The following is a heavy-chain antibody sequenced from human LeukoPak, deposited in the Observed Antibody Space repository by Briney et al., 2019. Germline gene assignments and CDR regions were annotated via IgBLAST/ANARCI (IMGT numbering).Heavy chain of an antibody. Sequence: PGGPLRLSCAASGFTFSSYAMSWVRQAPGKGLEWVSAISGSGGSTYYADSVKGRFTISSDNSKNTLYLQMNSLRAEDTAVYYCAKEYYYGSGTWDYWGQGTLVTVSS. V-gene: IGHV3-23*01. J-gene: IGHJ4*02. CDR3: AKEYYYGSGTWDY. D-gene: IGHD3-10*01. CDR2: ISGSGGST. CDR1: GFTFSSYA.